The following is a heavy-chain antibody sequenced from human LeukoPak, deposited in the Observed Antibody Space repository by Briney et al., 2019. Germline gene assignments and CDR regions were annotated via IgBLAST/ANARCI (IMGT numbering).Heavy chain of an antibody. CDR1: GFTFSSYS. J-gene: IGHJ4*02. D-gene: IGHD6-6*01. V-gene: IGHV3-21*01. CDR2: ISSSSSYI. CDR3: ARAPSAFEYSSSSGAAG. Sequence: PGGSLRLSCAASGFTFSSYSMNWVRQAPGKGLEWVSSISSSSSYIYYADSVKGRFTISRDNAKNSLYLQMNSLRAEDTAVYYCARAPSAFEYSSSSGAAGWGQGTLVTVSS.